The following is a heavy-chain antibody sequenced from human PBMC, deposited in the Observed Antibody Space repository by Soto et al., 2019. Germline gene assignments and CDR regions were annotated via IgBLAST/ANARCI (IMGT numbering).Heavy chain of an antibody. CDR2: IYYSGST. J-gene: IGHJ4*02. Sequence: SSETLSLTCTVSGGSISRGGYYWSWIRQHPGKGLEWIGYIYYSGSTYYNPSLKSRVTISVDTSKNQFSLKLSSVTAADTAVYYCAVRRGYSYGYSSPYFDYWGQGTLVTVSS. CDR1: GGSISRGGYY. CDR3: AVRRGYSYGYSSPYFDY. D-gene: IGHD5-18*01. V-gene: IGHV4-31*03.